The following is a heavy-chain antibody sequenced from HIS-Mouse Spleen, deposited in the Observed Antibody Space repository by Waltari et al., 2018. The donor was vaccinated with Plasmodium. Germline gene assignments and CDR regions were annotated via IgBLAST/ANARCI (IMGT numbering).Heavy chain of an antibody. CDR1: GGSISSSSYY. CDR3: ARDRITGTSYFDY. D-gene: IGHD1-7*01. Sequence: QLQLQESGPGLVKPSETLSLTCTVSGGSISSSSYYWGWIRQPPGKGLDWIGSIYYSGSTYYSPSLKRRVTISVDTSKNQFSLKLSSVTDADTAVYYCARDRITGTSYFDYWGQGTLVTVSS. V-gene: IGHV4-39*07. J-gene: IGHJ4*02. CDR2: IYYSGST.